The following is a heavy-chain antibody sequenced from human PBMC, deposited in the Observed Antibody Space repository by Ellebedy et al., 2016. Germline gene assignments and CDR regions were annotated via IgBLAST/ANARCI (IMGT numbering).Heavy chain of an antibody. J-gene: IGHJ4*02. Sequence: GESLKISCAASGFTFSTYAMTWVRQAPGKGLEWVAAISGSGSSTYYANSVKGRFTISRDNSQNTLYLQMSSLRAEDTAVYYCAKGQTTSDYWGQGTLVTVSS. CDR3: AKGQTTSDY. CDR1: GFTFSTYA. V-gene: IGHV3-23*01. D-gene: IGHD4-17*01. CDR2: ISGSGSST.